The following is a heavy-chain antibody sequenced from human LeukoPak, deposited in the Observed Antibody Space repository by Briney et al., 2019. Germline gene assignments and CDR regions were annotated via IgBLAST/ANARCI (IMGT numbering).Heavy chain of an antibody. D-gene: IGHD4-23*01. CDR1: GLTFSTYS. CDR3: ARDPRGWTTVVTPGDAFDI. CDR2: IKEDGSEK. V-gene: IGHV3-7*01. J-gene: IGHJ3*02. Sequence: GGSLRLSCAASGLTFSTYSMNWVRQAPGKGLECVANIKEDGSEKYYVDSVKCRSTISRDNAKNSLYLQMNSLRAEDTAVYYCARDPRGWTTVVTPGDAFDIWGQGTMVTVSS.